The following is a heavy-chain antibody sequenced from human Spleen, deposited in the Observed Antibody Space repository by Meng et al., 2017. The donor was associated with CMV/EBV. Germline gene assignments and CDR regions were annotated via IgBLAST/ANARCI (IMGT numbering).Heavy chain of an antibody. CDR2: VSPSTGDT. J-gene: IGHJ4*02. CDR3: ARVEAVAGMRFDY. V-gene: IGHV1-2*02. CDR1: GYSFTDYY. D-gene: IGHD6-19*01. Sequence: ASVKVSCKASGYSFTDYYLQWVRQAPGQGLEWMGWVSPSTGDTHYAQKFQGRVTMTRDTSISTAYMELSRLRSDDTAVYYCARVEAVAGMRFDYWGQGTLVTVSS.